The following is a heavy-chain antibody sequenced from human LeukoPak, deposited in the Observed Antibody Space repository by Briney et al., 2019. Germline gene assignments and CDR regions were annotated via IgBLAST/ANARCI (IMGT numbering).Heavy chain of an antibody. CDR1: GFTFSTYS. CDR2: ISDRTSNTI. CDR3: ARVVGPTMSISRLDP. Sequence: PGGSLRLSCAASGFTFSTYSMHWVRQAPGKGLEWLSYISDRTSNTIYYGDSVKGRFTVSRDNAKNSLYLQMNSLRAEDTAVYYCARVVGPTMSISRLDPWGQGTLVTVSS. V-gene: IGHV3-48*04. D-gene: IGHD1-26*01. J-gene: IGHJ5*02.